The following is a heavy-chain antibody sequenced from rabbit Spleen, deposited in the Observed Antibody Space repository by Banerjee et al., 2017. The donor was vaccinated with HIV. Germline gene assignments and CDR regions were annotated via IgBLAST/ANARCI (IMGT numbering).Heavy chain of an antibody. CDR3: ARDRYTTYIGAGSFGL. Sequence: QSLEESGGDLVKPGASLTLTCKASGFSFSSDYICWVRQAPGKGLEWIGCIDTGSSGSTYYASWAKGRFTFSKISSTTVTLQMTSLTAADTATYFCARDRYTTYIGAGSFGLWGQGTLVTVS. CDR1: GFSFSSDY. CDR2: IDTGSSGST. J-gene: IGHJ6*01. V-gene: IGHV1S40*01. D-gene: IGHD3-1*01.